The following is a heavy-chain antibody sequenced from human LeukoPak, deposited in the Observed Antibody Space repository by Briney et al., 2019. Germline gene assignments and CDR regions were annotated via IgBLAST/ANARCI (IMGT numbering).Heavy chain of an antibody. D-gene: IGHD4-23*01. CDR3: ARDDYGGNSYYFDY. Sequence: SETLSLTCTVSGGSISSSSYYWGWIRQPPGKGLEWIGRIYYSGSTYYNPSLKSRVTISVDTSKNQFSLKLSSVTAADTAVYYCARDDYGGNSYYFDYWGQGTLVTVSS. CDR1: GGSISSSSYY. CDR2: IYYSGST. J-gene: IGHJ4*02. V-gene: IGHV4-39*07.